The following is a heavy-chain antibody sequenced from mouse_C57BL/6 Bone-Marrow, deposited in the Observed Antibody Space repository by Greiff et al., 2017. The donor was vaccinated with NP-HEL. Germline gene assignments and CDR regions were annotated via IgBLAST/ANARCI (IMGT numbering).Heavy chain of an antibody. CDR1: GYTFTSYG. D-gene: IGHD1-1*01. Sequence: QVQLQQSGAELARPGASVKLSCKASGYTFTSYGISWVKQRTGQGLEWIGEIYPRSGNTYYNEKFKGKATLTADKSSSTAYMELRSLTSEDSAVYFCARGGVLRSLFAYWGQGTLVTVSA. J-gene: IGHJ3*01. CDR2: IYPRSGNT. V-gene: IGHV1-81*01. CDR3: ARGGVLRSLFAY.